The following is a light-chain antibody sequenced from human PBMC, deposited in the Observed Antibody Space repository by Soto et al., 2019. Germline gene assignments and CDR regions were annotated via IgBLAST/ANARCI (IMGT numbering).Light chain of an antibody. CDR1: QCIGDT. V-gene: IGKV3-15*01. Sequence: EIVVKKSAVNLSVSPGDGATLSCRASQCIGDTLAWYQQKPGQAPRLLIYGASTRATGIPARFSGSGSGTEFTLTISSLQSEDFAVYYCQQYNNLPPTFGQGTKVDI. CDR3: QQYNNLPPT. J-gene: IGKJ1*01. CDR2: GAS.